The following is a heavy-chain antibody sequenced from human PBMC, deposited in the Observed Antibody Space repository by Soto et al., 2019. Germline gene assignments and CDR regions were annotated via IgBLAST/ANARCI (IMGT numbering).Heavy chain of an antibody. CDR3: AHRGGSSGWYDAFDI. J-gene: IGHJ3*02. V-gene: IGHV2-5*02. Sequence: QITLKESGPTLVKPTQTLTLTCTFSGFSLRTSGVGVGWIRQPPGKALEWLAIIYWDDDKHYSPSLKSRLTITKDTSKTQVVLTMTNMDPVDTATYYCAHRGGSSGWYDAFDIWGQGTMVTVSS. CDR2: IYWDDDK. D-gene: IGHD6-19*01. CDR1: GFSLRTSGVG.